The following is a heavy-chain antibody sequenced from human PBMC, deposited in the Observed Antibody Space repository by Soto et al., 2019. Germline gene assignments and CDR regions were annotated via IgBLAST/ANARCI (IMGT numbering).Heavy chain of an antibody. CDR3: ATKTAFDY. Sequence: PGGSLRLSCAASGFTFSSFVMSWVRQAPGKGLEWVSTISSSGGSTYSTDSVKGRFTISRDNSKNTLYLQMNSLRAEDTAVYYCATKTAFDYWGQGTLVTVSS. J-gene: IGHJ4*02. V-gene: IGHV3-23*01. CDR2: ISSSGGST. CDR1: GFTFSSFV.